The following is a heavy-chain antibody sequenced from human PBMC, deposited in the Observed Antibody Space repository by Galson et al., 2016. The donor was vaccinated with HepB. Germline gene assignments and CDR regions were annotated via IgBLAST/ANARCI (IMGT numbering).Heavy chain of an antibody. J-gene: IGHJ3*01. CDR1: GFTFRSYD. CDR2: IDTAGDT. D-gene: IGHD2-15*01. CDR3: ARGYCGGGNCYAGFDV. Sequence: SLRLSCAASGFTFRSYDMHRVRQTTGKGLEWVSEIDTAGDTYYPGSVQGRFTISRENGKNSLYLQMNSLRAGDTGIYFCARGYCGGGNCYAGFDVWGQGTMVTVSS. V-gene: IGHV3-13*01.